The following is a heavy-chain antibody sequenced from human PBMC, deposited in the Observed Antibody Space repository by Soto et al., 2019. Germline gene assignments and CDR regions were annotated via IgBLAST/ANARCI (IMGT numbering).Heavy chain of an antibody. CDR3: VRGGLWAYWLGP. CDR2: INSAGSTT. V-gene: IGHV3-74*01. CDR1: ELTFSDYW. Sequence: EVQLVESGGGLVQPGGSLRLSCATSELTFSDYWMHWVRQAPGKGLVWVSRINSAGSTTNYAASVKGRFTVSRDNAKNTLYLQMNSLSADDTAVYYCVRGGLWAYWLGPWGQGTLVTVSS. J-gene: IGHJ5*02. D-gene: IGHD5-18*01.